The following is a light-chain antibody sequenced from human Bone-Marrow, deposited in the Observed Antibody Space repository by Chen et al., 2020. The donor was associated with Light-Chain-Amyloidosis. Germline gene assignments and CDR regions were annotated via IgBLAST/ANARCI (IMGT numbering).Light chain of an antibody. CDR3: SSYTITNTLV. J-gene: IGLJ1*01. CDR1: SSDVGGDNH. V-gene: IGLV2-14*01. CDR2: EVT. Sequence: QSALTQPASVSGSPGQSITISCTGTSSDVGGDNHVSWYQQPPDKAPKLMIYEVTHRPSWVPDRVSGSKSDNTASLTIAGLHTEDEADYFCSSYTITNTLVFGSGTRVTVL.